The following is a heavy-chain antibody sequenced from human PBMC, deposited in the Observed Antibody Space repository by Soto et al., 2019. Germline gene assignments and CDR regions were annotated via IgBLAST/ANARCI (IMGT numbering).Heavy chain of an antibody. CDR2: ISYDGSNK. J-gene: IGHJ4*02. Sequence: GGSLRLSCAASGFTFSSYGMHWVRQAPGKGLEWVAVISYDGSNKYYADSVKGRFTISRDNSKNTLYLQMNSLRAEDTAVYYCAKSLPTYYYGSDYWGQGTLVTVSS. CDR3: AKSLPTYYYGSDY. CDR1: GFTFSSYG. V-gene: IGHV3-30*18. D-gene: IGHD3-10*01.